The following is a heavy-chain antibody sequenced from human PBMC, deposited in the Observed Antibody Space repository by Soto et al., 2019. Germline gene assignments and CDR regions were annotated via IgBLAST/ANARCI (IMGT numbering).Heavy chain of an antibody. V-gene: IGHV1-69*13. CDR1: GGTFSSYA. J-gene: IGHJ1*01. Sequence: SVKVSCKASGGTFSSYAISWVRQAPGQGLEWMGGIIPIFGTANYAQKFQGRVTITADESTSTAYMELSSLRSEDTAVYYCATVHDSSGYRPLGYFQHWGQGTLVTVSS. CDR2: IIPIFGTA. CDR3: ATVHDSSGYRPLGYFQH. D-gene: IGHD3-22*01.